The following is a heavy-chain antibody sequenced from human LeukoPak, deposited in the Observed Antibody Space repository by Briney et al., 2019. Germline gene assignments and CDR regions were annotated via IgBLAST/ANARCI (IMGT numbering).Heavy chain of an antibody. CDR2: IGTAGDT. V-gene: IGHV3-13*01. J-gene: IGHJ6*02. Sequence: PGGSLRLSCAASGFTFSSYDMHWVRQATGKGLEWVSAIGTAGDTYYPGSVKGRFTISRENAKNSLYLQMNSLRAGDTAVYYCARANYYYGMDVWGQGTTVTVSS. CDR3: ARANYYYGMDV. CDR1: GFTFSSYD.